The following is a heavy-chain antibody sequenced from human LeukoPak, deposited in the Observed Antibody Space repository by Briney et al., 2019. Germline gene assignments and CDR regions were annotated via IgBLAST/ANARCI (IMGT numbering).Heavy chain of an antibody. Sequence: SETLSLTCTVSGGSISSYYWSWIRQPAGKGLEWIGRIYTSGSTNYNPSLKSRVTISVDTSKNQFSLKLSPVTAADTAVYYCARERGYCSGGSCYYYGMDVWGQGTTVTVSS. CDR3: ARERGYCSGGSCYYYGMDV. V-gene: IGHV4-4*07. CDR1: GGSISSYY. J-gene: IGHJ6*02. D-gene: IGHD2-15*01. CDR2: IYTSGST.